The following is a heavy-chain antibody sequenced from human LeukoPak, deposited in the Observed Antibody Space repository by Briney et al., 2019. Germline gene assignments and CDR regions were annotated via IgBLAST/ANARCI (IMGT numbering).Heavy chain of an antibody. V-gene: IGHV1-18*01. D-gene: IGHD3-10*01. J-gene: IGHJ6*03. CDR1: GYTFTSYG. Sequence: ASVKVSCKASGYTFTSYGISWVRQAPGQGLEWMGWISAYNGNTNYAQKLQGRVTMTTDTSTSTAYMELRSLRSDDTAVYYCARTYGSGSSYYYYYYMDVWGKGTTVIISS. CDR2: ISAYNGNT. CDR3: ARTYGSGSSYYYYYYMDV.